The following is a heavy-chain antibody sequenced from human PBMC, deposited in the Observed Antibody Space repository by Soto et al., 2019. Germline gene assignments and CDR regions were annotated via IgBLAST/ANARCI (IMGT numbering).Heavy chain of an antibody. CDR3: VRDFMTMAGIN. J-gene: IGHJ4*02. CDR2: ISGDGGRA. V-gene: IGHV3-74*01. D-gene: IGHD6-19*01. Sequence: EVQLLESGGGLVQPGGSLRLSCAASGFTFSDYYMHWVRQGPGKGLMWVSCISGDGGRAYYADSVKGRFTISRDNAKSTLYLQMNSLRGDDTAVYYCVRDFMTMAGINWGQGTLVAVSS. CDR1: GFTFSDYY.